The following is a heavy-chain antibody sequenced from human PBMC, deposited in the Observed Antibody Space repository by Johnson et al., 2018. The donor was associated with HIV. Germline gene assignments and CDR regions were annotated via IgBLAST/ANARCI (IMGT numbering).Heavy chain of an antibody. V-gene: IGHV3-11*04. D-gene: IGHD1-14*01. Sequence: QVQLVESGRGLVQPGGSLRLSCTASGFTFSDYYMSWIRQAPGKGLEWVSYISSSGSTIYYADSVKGRFPISRDNAKNSLYLQMNSLRAEDTAVYYCVRAAWRRKPVSGPGDAAFDIWGLGTKVTVSS. CDR3: VRAAWRRKPVSGPGDAAFDI. J-gene: IGHJ3*02. CDR2: ISSSGSTI. CDR1: GFTFSDYY.